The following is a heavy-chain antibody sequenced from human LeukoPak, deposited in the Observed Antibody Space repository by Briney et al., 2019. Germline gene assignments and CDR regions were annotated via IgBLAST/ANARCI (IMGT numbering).Heavy chain of an antibody. CDR2: VFYNGAT. J-gene: IGHJ4*02. CDR3: ERERCSSWYVY. Sequence: SETLSLPCIVSGGSISSSIYYWAWVRRPPGKGLVWIGTVFYNGATQYSPSLRSRVTISIDTSTTQFSLEQTSVTAADRALYECERERCSSWYVYWGQGTLVTVSS. D-gene: IGHD6-19*01. CDR1: GGSISSSIYY. V-gene: IGHV4-39*07.